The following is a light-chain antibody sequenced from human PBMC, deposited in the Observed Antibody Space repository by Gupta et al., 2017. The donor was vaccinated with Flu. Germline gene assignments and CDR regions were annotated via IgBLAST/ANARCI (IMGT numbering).Light chain of an antibody. J-gene: IGKJ1*01. CDR1: QSISSW. CDR2: TAS. V-gene: IGKV1-5*03. CDR3: QQYNSYWT. Sequence: DIQMTQSPSTLSASVGDRVTITCRASQSISSWLAWYQQKPGKAPKLLIYTASSLDSGVPSRFSGSGSGTEFTLTISSLQPDYFATYYCQQYNSYWTFGQGTKVEIK.